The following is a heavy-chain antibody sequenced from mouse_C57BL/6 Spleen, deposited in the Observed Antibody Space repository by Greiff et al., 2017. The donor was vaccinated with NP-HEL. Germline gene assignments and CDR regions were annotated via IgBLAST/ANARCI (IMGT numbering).Heavy chain of an antibody. V-gene: IGHV14-4*01. CDR1: GFNIKDDY. Sequence: EVQLQQSGAELVRPGASVKLSCTASGFNIKDDYMHWVKQRPEQGLEWIGWIDPENGDTEYASKFQGKATITADTSSNTAYLQLSSLTSEDTAVYYCTTTMVTTHWFAYWGQGTLVTVSA. CDR2: IDPENGDT. J-gene: IGHJ3*01. D-gene: IGHD2-2*01. CDR3: TTTMVTTHWFAY.